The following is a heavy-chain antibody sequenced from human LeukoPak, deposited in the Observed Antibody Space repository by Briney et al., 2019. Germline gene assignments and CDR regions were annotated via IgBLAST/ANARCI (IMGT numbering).Heavy chain of an antibody. CDR3: AKDRDSSGSPWFDP. D-gene: IGHD6-19*01. CDR1: GSTFSTYN. J-gene: IGHJ5*02. V-gene: IGHV3-48*01. CDR2: ITSSSTNI. Sequence: LTGGSLRLSCAASGSTFSTYNMNWVRQAPGKGLEWVSHITSSSTNIYYADSVKGRFTISRDNSKNTLYLQMNSLRAEDTAVYYCAKDRDSSGSPWFDPWGQGTLVTVSS.